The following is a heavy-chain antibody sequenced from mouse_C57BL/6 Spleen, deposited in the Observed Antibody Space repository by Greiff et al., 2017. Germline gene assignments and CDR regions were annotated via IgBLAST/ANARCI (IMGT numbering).Heavy chain of an antibody. CDR1: GFTFSSYA. CDR3: AREGSLAWFAY. J-gene: IGHJ3*01. CDR2: ISDGGSYT. D-gene: IGHD6-1*01. Sequence: DVHLVESGGGLVKPGGSLKLSCAASGFTFSSYAMSWVRQTPEKRLEWVATISDGGSYTYYPDNVKGRFTISRDNAKNNLYLQRGHLKSEDAAMYYCAREGSLAWFAYWGQGTLVTVSA. V-gene: IGHV5-4*01.